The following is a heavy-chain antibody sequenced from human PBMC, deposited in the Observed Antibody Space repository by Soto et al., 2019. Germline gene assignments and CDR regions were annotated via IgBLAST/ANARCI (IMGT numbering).Heavy chain of an antibody. CDR3: TRDPPTAPGY. V-gene: IGHV4-31*03. J-gene: IGHJ4*02. CDR2: IYYSGST. Sequence: PSETLSLTCTVPGGSIRSSGYSWSWICQHPGKGLEWIGYIYYSGSTYYNPSLKSRVTISVDTSKKQFSLKLSSVTAADTAVYYSTRDPPTAPGYWGQGTLVPV. CDR1: GGSIRSSGYS. D-gene: IGHD4-4*01.